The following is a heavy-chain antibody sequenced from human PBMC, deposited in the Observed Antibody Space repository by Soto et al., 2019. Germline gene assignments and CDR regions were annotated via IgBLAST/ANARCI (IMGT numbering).Heavy chain of an antibody. CDR3: ARGHNWNDVNGMDV. J-gene: IGHJ6*02. CDR1: GYTFTSYG. CDR2: ISAYNGNT. Sequence: QVQLVQSGAEVKTPGASVKVSCKASGYTFTSYGISWVRQAPGQGLERMGWISAYNGNTNYAQKLQGRVTMTTDTSTSTAYMELRSLSSDDTPVDYCARGHNWNDVNGMDVWGQGTTVTVSS. V-gene: IGHV1-18*01. D-gene: IGHD1-1*01.